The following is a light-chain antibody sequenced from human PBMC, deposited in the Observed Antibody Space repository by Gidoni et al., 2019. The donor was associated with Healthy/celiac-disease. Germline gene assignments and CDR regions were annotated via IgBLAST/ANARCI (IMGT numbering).Light chain of an antibody. Sequence: QSVLTQPPSVSAAPGQKVTISCSGSSSNIGNNYVSWYQQLPGTAPNLLIYENNKRPSGIPDRFSGSKSGTSATLGITGLQTGDEADYYCGTWDSSLSDHAVFGGGTQLTVL. J-gene: IGLJ7*01. CDR2: ENN. CDR1: SSNIGNNY. CDR3: GTWDSSLSDHAV. V-gene: IGLV1-51*02.